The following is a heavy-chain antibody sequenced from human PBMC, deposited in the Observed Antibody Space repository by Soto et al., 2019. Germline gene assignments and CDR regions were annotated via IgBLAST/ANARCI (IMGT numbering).Heavy chain of an antibody. CDR3: AHPVHCSSTSCLGHGMDV. D-gene: IGHD2-2*01. J-gene: IGHJ6*02. Sequence: QVQLVQSGAEVKKPGVSVKASCKTSGYTFTSYYMHWVRQAPGQGLEWMGIINPSGGSTSYAQKFQGRVTMTRDTSTSTVYMELSSLRSEDTAVYYCAHPVHCSSTSCLGHGMDVWGQGTTVTVSS. CDR2: INPSGGST. CDR1: GYTFTSYY. V-gene: IGHV1-46*01.